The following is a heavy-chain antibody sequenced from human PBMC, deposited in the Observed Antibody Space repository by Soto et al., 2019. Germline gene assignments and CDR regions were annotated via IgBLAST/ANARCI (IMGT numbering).Heavy chain of an antibody. CDR1: GGTFSSYA. D-gene: IGHD6-19*01. CDR2: IIPIFGAA. V-gene: IGHV1-69*06. CDR3: ARNLQQWLGDAFDI. Sequence: QVQLVHSGAEVKKPGSSVKVSCKASGGTFSSYAISWVRQAPGQGLEWMGGIIPIFGAANYAQKFQGRVTITADKSTSTAYMELSSLRSEDTAVYYCARNLQQWLGDAFDIFGRGRMVTVSS. J-gene: IGHJ3*02.